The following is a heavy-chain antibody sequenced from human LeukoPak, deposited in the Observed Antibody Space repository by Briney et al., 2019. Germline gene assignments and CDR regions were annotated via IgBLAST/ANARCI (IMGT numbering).Heavy chain of an antibody. CDR3: ARRATTDRGYSYGLDF. Sequence: GGSLRLSCAASGFTFSSYSMNWVRQAPGKGLEWVSSISSSSSYIYYADSVKGRFTISRDNAKNSLYLQMNRLRAEDTAVYYCARRATTDRGYSYGLDFWGQGTLVTVSS. CDR2: ISSSSSYI. V-gene: IGHV3-21*01. D-gene: IGHD5-18*01. CDR1: GFTFSSYS. J-gene: IGHJ4*02.